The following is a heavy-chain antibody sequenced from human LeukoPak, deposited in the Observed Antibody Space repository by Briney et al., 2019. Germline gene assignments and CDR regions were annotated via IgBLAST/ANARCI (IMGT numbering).Heavy chain of an antibody. D-gene: IGHD1-26*01. J-gene: IGHJ5*02. CDR2: ISGSGGST. V-gene: IGHV3-23*01. Sequence: GGSLRLSCAASGFTFSSYAMSWVRQAPGKGLEWVSAISGSGGSTYYADSVKGRFTISRDNSKNTLYLQMNSLRAEDTAVYYCAKGPRGVWELPQEGWFDPWGQGTLVTVSS. CDR3: AKGPRGVWELPQEGWFDP. CDR1: GFTFSSYA.